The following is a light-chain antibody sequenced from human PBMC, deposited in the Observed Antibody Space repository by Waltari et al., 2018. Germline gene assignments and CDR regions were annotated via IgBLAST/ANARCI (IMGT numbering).Light chain of an antibody. J-gene: IGKJ1*01. CDR2: HAS. Sequence: IVLTQSPGTLSLSPGERATLSCRAIQSMGIYLAWSQQKPGQAPRLLMYHASTRSTGIPDRFSGSGSGTDFILTISRLEPEDFAVYYCQKYESLPATFGQGTKVEIK. CDR3: QKYESLPAT. CDR1: QSMGIY. V-gene: IGKV3-20*01.